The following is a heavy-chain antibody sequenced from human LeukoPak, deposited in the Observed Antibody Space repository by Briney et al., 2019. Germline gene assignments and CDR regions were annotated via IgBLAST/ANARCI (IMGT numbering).Heavy chain of an antibody. CDR3: ARDGSARSLGN. CDR1: GLIVGSNY. V-gene: IGHV3-53*01. J-gene: IGHJ4*02. D-gene: IGHD6-6*01. CDR2: IDNGGNT. Sequence: GGSLRLSCAASGLIVGSNYMSWVRQAPGKGLEWVSVIDNGGNTYYADSVKGRFTISRDNSKNTLYLQMNSLKAEDTAVYYCARDGSARSLGNWGQGTLVSVSS.